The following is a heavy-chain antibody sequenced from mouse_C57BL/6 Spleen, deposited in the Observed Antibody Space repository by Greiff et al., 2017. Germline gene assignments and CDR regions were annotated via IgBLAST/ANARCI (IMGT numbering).Heavy chain of an antibody. CDR2: IYPYNGVS. V-gene: IGHV1-31*01. J-gene: IGHJ1*03. CDR3: ARGYDYDGYFDV. CDR1: GYSFTGYY. Sequence: EVKLMESGPELVKPGASVKISCKASGYSFTGYYMHWVKQSHGNILEWIGYIYPYNGVSSYNQKFKGKATLTVDKSSSTAYMELRSLTSEDSAVYYCARGYDYDGYFDVWGTGTTVTVSS. D-gene: IGHD2-4*01.